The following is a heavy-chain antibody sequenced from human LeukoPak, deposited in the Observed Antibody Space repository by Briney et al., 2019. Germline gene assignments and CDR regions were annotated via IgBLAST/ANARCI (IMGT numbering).Heavy chain of an antibody. Sequence: GGSLRLSCAASGFTFNSYSMSWVRQAPGKGLEWVSGISGSGGSTHYADSVKGRFTISRDNSKNTLYLQMNSMRAEDTAVYYCAKVASYYYDSSAYYEHWGEGTLVTVSS. D-gene: IGHD3-22*01. CDR1: GFTFNSYS. CDR2: ISGSGGST. CDR3: AKVASYYYDSSAYYEH. J-gene: IGHJ1*01. V-gene: IGHV3-23*01.